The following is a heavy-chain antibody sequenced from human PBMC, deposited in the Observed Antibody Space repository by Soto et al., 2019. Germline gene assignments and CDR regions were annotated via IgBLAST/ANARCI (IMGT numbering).Heavy chain of an antibody. Sequence: SETLSLTCTVSGGSISSYYCSWIRQPPRKGLEWIGYIYSSGSTNYNPSLKSRVTISVDTSKNQFSLKLSSVTAADTAVYYCARAVTIVRGGPYGMDVWGQGTTVTV. J-gene: IGHJ6*02. V-gene: IGHV4-59*01. CDR3: ARAVTIVRGGPYGMDV. CDR2: IYSSGST. D-gene: IGHD3-10*01. CDR1: GGSISSYY.